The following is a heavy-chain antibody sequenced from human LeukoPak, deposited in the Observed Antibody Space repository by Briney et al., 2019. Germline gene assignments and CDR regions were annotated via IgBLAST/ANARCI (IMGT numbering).Heavy chain of an antibody. V-gene: IGHV3-30*02. J-gene: IGHJ3*02. CDR2: LRYDGSNK. CDR1: GFTLSNYA. Sequence: GGSLRLSCAASGFTLSNYAMPWVRQAPGKGLEWVAFLRYDGSNKYYADSVKGRFTISRDNSKNTLYLQMNSLRAEDTAVYYCAKDGRRDGYNPDAFDIWGQGTMVTVSS. CDR3: AKDGRRDGYNPDAFDI. D-gene: IGHD5-24*01.